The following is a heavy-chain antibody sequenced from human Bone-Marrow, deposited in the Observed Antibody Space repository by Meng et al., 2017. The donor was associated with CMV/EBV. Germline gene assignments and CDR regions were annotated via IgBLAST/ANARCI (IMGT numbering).Heavy chain of an antibody. Sequence: SVKVSCKASGGTFSRYAFSWVRQAPGQGLEWMGGIIPMIDKAHYAQKFQGTVTITADKSTSTAYMELSSLKSDDTAVYYCASAMVRTVTTYYYNLYGLDVWGQGTTVTVSS. V-gene: IGHV1-69*10. J-gene: IGHJ6*01. CDR3: ASAMVRTVTTYYYNLYGLDV. D-gene: IGHD3-10*01. CDR2: IIPMIDKA. CDR1: GGTFSRYA.